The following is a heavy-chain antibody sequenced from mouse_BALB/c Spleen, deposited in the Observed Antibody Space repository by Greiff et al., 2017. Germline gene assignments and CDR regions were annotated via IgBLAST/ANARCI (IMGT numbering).Heavy chain of an antibody. V-gene: IGHV3-8*02. Sequence: EVQLVESGPSLVKPSQTLSLTCSVTGDSITSGYWNWIRKFPGNKLEYMGYISYSGSTYYNPSLKSRISITRDTSKNQYYLQLNSVTTEDTATYYCARERKVYEGFAYWGQGTLVTVSA. CDR2: ISYSGST. D-gene: IGHD1-1*01. J-gene: IGHJ3*01. CDR3: ARERKVYEGFAY. CDR1: GDSITSGY.